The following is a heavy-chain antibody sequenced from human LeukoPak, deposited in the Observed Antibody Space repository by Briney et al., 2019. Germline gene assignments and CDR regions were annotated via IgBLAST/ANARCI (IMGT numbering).Heavy chain of an antibody. CDR2: ISTYNGNT. V-gene: IGHV1-18*01. Sequence: ASVKVSCKASGGTFSSYSISWVRQAPGQGLEWLGWISTYNGNTNYEQKLQGRVTLTTDTATSTAYMELRSLRSDDTAVYYCARVGYYDILSGSNWLDPWGQGTLVIVSS. CDR3: ARVGYYDILSGSNWLDP. D-gene: IGHD3-9*01. CDR1: GGTFSSYS. J-gene: IGHJ5*02.